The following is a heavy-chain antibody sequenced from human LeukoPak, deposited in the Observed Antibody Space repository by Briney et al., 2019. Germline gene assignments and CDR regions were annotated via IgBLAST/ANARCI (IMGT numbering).Heavy chain of an antibody. CDR1: GFTFDDYG. J-gene: IGHJ4*02. Sequence: GGSLRLSCAASGFTFDDYGMTWVRQGPGKGLEWVSGINWNGGSIGYADSVKGRFTISRDNAKNSLYLQMNSLRDEDTALYYCARGRDWGVTNFDYWGQGILVTVSS. D-gene: IGHD7-27*01. CDR2: INWNGGSI. CDR3: ARGRDWGVTNFDY. V-gene: IGHV3-20*04.